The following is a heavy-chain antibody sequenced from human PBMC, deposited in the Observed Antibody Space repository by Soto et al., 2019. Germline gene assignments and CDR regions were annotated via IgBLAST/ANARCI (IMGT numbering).Heavy chain of an antibody. V-gene: IGHV4-30-4*01. CDR1: GGSISSGDYY. Sequence: PTETLSLTCTVSGGSISSGDYYWSWIRQPPGKGLEWIGYFYSIGSTYYIPSLKSRVTISVDTSKNQFSLKLSFVTAADTAVYYCARSPFTRERAYYDFWSGQISWFDPWGQGTLVTVSS. D-gene: IGHD3-3*01. CDR2: FYSIGST. CDR3: ARSPFTRERAYYDFWSGQISWFDP. J-gene: IGHJ5*02.